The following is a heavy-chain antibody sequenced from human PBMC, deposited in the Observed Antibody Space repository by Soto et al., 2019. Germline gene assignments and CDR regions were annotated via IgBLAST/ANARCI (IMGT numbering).Heavy chain of an antibody. CDR3: ARAGTLITMVRGVSNYYYYYYMDF. J-gene: IGHJ6*03. Sequence: ASVKVSCKASGYSFTSYYIHWVRQAPGQGLEWMALINPSGGDGTSYAQKFQDRVTMTRDTSPSTIYMELSSLRSEDTAIYYCARAGTLITMVRGVSNYYYYYYMDFWGKGTTVTVSS. V-gene: IGHV1-46*03. D-gene: IGHD3-10*01. CDR2: INPSGGDGT. CDR1: GYSFTSYY.